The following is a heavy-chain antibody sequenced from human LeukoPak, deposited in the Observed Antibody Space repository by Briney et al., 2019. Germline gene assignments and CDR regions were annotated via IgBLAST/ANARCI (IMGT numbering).Heavy chain of an antibody. CDR3: ARWKYSNYIYYFDY. CDR2: ISGSGGST. Sequence: GGSLRLSCAASGFTFSSYAMSWVRQAPVKGLEWVSGISGSGGSTYYADSVKGRFTISRDNSKNTLYLQMNSLRAEDTAVYYCARWKYSNYIYYFDYWGQGTLVTVSS. V-gene: IGHV3-23*01. CDR1: GFTFSSYA. J-gene: IGHJ4*02. D-gene: IGHD4-11*01.